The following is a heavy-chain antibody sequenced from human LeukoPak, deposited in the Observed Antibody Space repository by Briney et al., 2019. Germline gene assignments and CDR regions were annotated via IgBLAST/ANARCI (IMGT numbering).Heavy chain of an antibody. Sequence: SQTLSLTCTVSGGSISSGSYYWSWIRQPAGKGLESIGRIYTSGSTNYNPSLKSRVTISVDTSKNQFSLKLSSVTAADTAVYYCAREVKYYYDSSGSETGFDYWGQGTLVTVSS. D-gene: IGHD3-22*01. CDR3: AREVKYYYDSSGSETGFDY. V-gene: IGHV4-61*02. CDR2: IYTSGST. J-gene: IGHJ4*02. CDR1: GGSISSGSYY.